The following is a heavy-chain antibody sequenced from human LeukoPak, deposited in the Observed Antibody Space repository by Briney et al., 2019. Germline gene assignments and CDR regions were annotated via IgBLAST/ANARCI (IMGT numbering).Heavy chain of an antibody. CDR2: VHVGTGNT. D-gene: IGHD2-21*02. J-gene: IGHJ4*02. CDR3: AREGSYCDGGDCYSFDF. V-gene: IGHV1-2*02. CDR1: GYTFIANY. Sequence: ASVQVSCKASGYTFIANYLQWVRQAPGLGPEWLGWVHVGTGNTRYAPKFQDRVTLSRDTSINTAYMDLSSLTSDDTAVYYCAREGSYCDGGDCYSFDFWGQGTLVTVSS.